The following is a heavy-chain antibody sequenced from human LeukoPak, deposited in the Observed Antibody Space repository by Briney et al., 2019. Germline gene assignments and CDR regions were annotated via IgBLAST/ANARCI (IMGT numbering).Heavy chain of an antibody. D-gene: IGHD2-15*01. V-gene: IGHV1-8*03. J-gene: IGHJ4*02. CDR3: ARGASRSFDY. CDR2: MNSNSGNT. Sequence: ASVKVSCKASGYTFTCYDINWVRQAPGQGLEWMGWMNSNSGNTGYAQKFQGRLTITRITSISTAYMELSSLRSEDTAVYYCARGASRSFDYWGQGTLVTVSS. CDR1: GYTFTCYD.